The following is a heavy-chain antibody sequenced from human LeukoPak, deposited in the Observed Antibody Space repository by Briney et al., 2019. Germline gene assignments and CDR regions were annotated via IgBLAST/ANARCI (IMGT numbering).Heavy chain of an antibody. D-gene: IGHD5-18*01. CDR1: GYTFNSYA. CDR3: ARVGRGDTYGYVDY. J-gene: IGHJ4*02. V-gene: IGHV3-66*01. Sequence: PWGSLRLSCTASGYTFNSYAMSWVRQAPGKGLAWVSVLYSGGNTYYADSVKGRFTISRDNSKNMLFLQMNSLRAEDTAVYYCARVGRGDTYGYVDYWGQGTLVTVSS. CDR2: LYSGGNT.